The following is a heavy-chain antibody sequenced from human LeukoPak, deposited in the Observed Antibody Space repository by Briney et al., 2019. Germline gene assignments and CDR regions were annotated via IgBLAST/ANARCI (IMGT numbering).Heavy chain of an antibody. V-gene: IGHV3-30*01. Sequence: GRSLRLSCAASGFTFSSYAMHWVRQAPGKGLEWVAVISYDGSNKYYADSVKDRFTISRDNSKNTLYLQMNSLRAEDTAVYYCARDGTNDYGDYDYYYYMDVWGKGTTVTVSS. D-gene: IGHD4-17*01. J-gene: IGHJ6*03. CDR2: ISYDGSNK. CDR3: ARDGTNDYGDYDYYYYMDV. CDR1: GFTFSSYA.